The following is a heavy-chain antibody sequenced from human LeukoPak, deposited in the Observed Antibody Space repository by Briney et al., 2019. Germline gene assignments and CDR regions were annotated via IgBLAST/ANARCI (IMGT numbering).Heavy chain of an antibody. CDR3: ARGTGDQGFDY. V-gene: IGHV6-1*01. CDR1: GDSVSSNSAA. D-gene: IGHD7-27*01. J-gene: IGHJ4*02. CDR2: TYYRSKFYN. Sequence: SQTLSLTCAISGDSVSSNSAAWNWIRRSPSRGLEWLGRTYYRSKFYNDYAVSVKSRITVNPDTSKNQFSLQLDSVTPEDTAVYYCARGTGDQGFDYWGQGTPVTVSS.